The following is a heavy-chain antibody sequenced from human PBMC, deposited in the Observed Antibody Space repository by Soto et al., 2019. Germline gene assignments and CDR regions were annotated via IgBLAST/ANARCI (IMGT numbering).Heavy chain of an antibody. Sequence: PGGSLSLSCAASGFTFSSYSMNWVRQAPGKGLEWVSSISSSSSYIYYADSVKGRFTISRDNAKNSLYLQMNSLRAEDTAVYYCASNHYSGSYYSFPRFDPWGQGTLVTVSS. CDR1: GFTFSSYS. V-gene: IGHV3-21*01. CDR3: ASNHYSGSYYSFPRFDP. CDR2: ISSSSSYI. J-gene: IGHJ5*02. D-gene: IGHD1-26*01.